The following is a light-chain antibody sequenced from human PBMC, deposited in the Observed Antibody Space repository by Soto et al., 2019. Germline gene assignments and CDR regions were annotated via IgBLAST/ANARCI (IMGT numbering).Light chain of an antibody. V-gene: IGLV2-14*03. Sequence: QSVLTQPASVSGSTGQSITISCTGTSRDVGGYDYVSWYQHHPGKAPKLMIYNVSNRPSGVSNRFSGSKSGNTASLTISGLQAEDEADYYCSSYTSSTTPVFGGGTQLTVL. J-gene: IGLJ2*01. CDR2: NVS. CDR3: SSYTSSTTPV. CDR1: SRDVGGYDY.